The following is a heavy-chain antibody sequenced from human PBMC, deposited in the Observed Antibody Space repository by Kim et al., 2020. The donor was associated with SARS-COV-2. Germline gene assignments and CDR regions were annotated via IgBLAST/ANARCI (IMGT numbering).Heavy chain of an antibody. V-gene: IGHV4-31*03. J-gene: IGHJ3*02. D-gene: IGHD6-19*01. CDR2: IYYSGST. CDR3: ARVPMTVAGTVGAFDI. CDR1: GGSISSGGYY. Sequence: SETLSLTCTVSGGSISSGGYYWSWIRQHPGKGLEWIGYIYYSGSTYYNPSLKSRVTISVDTSNHQFSEQLSSVTAADTAMYYCARVPMTVAGTVGAFDIWGQGTMVTVSS.